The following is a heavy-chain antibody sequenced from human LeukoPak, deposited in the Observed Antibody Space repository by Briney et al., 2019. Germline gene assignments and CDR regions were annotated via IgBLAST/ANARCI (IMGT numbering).Heavy chain of an antibody. D-gene: IGHD1-26*01. V-gene: IGHV1-2*02. CDR2: INPNNGGT. CDR1: GYTFTGYY. Sequence: GASVKVSCKASGYTFTGYYMHWVRQAPGQGLEWMGWINPNNGGTNYAQKFQGRVTMTRDTSISTAYMELSRLRSDDTAVYYCARVAMSGIGSDDFWGQGTLVTASS. CDR3: ARVAMSGIGSDDF. J-gene: IGHJ4*02.